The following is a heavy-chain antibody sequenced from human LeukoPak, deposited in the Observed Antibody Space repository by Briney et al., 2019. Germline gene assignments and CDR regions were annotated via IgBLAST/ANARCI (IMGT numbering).Heavy chain of an antibody. CDR2: ISGSGSTI. D-gene: IGHD3-10*01. Sequence: GGSLRLSCAASGFTFSDYYMSWIRQAPGKGLEWVSYISGSGSTIYYADSVKGRFTISRDNAKNSLYLQMNTLRAEDTAVYYCARVYGSGIYYKTYWGQGTLVTVSS. CDR3: ARVYGSGIYYKTY. CDR1: GFTFSDYY. J-gene: IGHJ4*02. V-gene: IGHV3-11*04.